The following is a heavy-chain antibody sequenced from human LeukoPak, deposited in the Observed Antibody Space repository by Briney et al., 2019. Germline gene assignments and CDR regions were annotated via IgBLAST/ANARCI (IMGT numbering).Heavy chain of an antibody. CDR2: FHVTGST. Sequence: SETLSLTCNASGDSIRDYSWSWIRQPAGKGLEWIGRFHVTGSTTYLPSLEGRVTMALDPAKNQFSLKLTSMTAADTAVYLCARDRFCRNAICHPALGIWGQGTLVSVSS. V-gene: IGHV4-4*07. D-gene: IGHD2-2*01. J-gene: IGHJ4*02. CDR3: ARDRFCRNAICHPALGI. CDR1: GDSIRDYS.